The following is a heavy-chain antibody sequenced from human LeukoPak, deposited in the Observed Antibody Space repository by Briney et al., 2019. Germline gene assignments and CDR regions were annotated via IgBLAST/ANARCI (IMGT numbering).Heavy chain of an antibody. D-gene: IGHD3-10*01. J-gene: IGHJ6*03. V-gene: IGHV3-48*04. CDR3: ASTTRGGTYYYYMDV. CDR2: ISSSGSTI. Sequence: PGGSLRLSCAASGFTFSSYSMNWVRQAPGKGLEWVSYISSSGSTIYYADSVKGRFTISRDNAKNSLYLQMNSLRAEDTAVYYCASTTRGGTYYYYMDVWGKGTTVTISS. CDR1: GFTFSSYS.